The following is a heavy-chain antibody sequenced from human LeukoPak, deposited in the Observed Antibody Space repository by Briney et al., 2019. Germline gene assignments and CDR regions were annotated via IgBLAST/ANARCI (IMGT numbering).Heavy chain of an antibody. CDR2: ISSSSSYI. CDR3: ARDPVTTLTWAWGGGEYYFDY. Sequence: GGSLRLSCAAAGFTFSSYSMNWVRQAPGKGLEWVSSISSSSSYIYYADSVKGRFTISRDNAKNSLYLQMNSLRAEDTAVYYCARDPVTTLTWAWGGGEYYFDYWGQGTLVTVSS. D-gene: IGHD4-11*01. J-gene: IGHJ4*02. V-gene: IGHV3-21*01. CDR1: GFTFSSYS.